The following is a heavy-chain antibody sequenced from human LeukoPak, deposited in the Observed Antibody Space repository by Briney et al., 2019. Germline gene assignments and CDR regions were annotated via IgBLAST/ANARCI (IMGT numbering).Heavy chain of an antibody. D-gene: IGHD3-22*01. Sequence: PGGSLRLSCAASGFTFSSYAMSWVRQAPGKGLEWVSAISGSGGSTYYADSVKGRFTISRDNSKNTLYLQMNSLRAEDTAVYYCAISYDDSLSGGFDYWGQGTLVTVSS. J-gene: IGHJ4*02. CDR3: AISYDDSLSGGFDY. V-gene: IGHV3-23*01. CDR1: GFTFSSYA. CDR2: ISGSGGST.